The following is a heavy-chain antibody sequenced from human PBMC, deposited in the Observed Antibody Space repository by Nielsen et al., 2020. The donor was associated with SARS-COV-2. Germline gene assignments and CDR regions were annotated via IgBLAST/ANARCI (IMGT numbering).Heavy chain of an antibody. Sequence: SETLFLTCTVSGGSISTYYWSWIRQHPGKGLEWIGYIYYSGSTYYNPSLKSRVTISVDTSKNQFSLKLSSVTAADTAVYYCARAPITMIVVVNAFDIWGQGTMVTVSS. D-gene: IGHD3-22*01. J-gene: IGHJ3*02. CDR2: IYYSGST. CDR3: ARAPITMIVVVNAFDI. CDR1: GGSISTYY. V-gene: IGHV4-59*06.